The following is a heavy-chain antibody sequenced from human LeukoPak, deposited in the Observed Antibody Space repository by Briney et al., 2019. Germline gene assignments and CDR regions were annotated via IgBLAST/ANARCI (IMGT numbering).Heavy chain of an antibody. CDR1: GYTFTTYY. Sequence: ASVKVSCKASGYTFTTYYMHWVRQAPGQGLEWMGIINPSAGSTSYAQKFQGRVTMTTDTSTSTAYMELRSLRSDDTAVYYCARDLYYYDSSGYLIWFDPWGQGTLVTVSS. CDR2: INPSAGST. J-gene: IGHJ5*02. V-gene: IGHV1-46*01. D-gene: IGHD3-22*01. CDR3: ARDLYYYDSSGYLIWFDP.